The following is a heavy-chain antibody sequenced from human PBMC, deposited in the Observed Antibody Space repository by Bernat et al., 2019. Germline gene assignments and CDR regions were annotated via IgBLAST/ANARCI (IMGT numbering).Heavy chain of an antibody. Sequence: QVQLVESGGGVVQPGRSLRLSCAVSGFTFTDYGMHWVRQAPGKGLEWVAFISYDGTYKYYADSVKGRFTISRDSSNNTVSLQMNSLRPEDTAICYCARDRTVGGSDQDHWGQGSLVTVSS. CDR1: GFTFTDYG. CDR3: ARDRTVGGSDQDH. J-gene: IGHJ4*02. CDR2: ISYDGTYK. V-gene: IGHV3-30*03. D-gene: IGHD1-26*01.